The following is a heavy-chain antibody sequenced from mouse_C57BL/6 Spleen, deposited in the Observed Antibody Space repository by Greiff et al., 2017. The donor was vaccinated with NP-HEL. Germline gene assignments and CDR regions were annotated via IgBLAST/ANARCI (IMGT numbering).Heavy chain of an antibody. D-gene: IGHD2-4*01. CDR2: ISSGSSTI. J-gene: IGHJ4*01. V-gene: IGHV5-17*01. CDR1: GFTFSDYG. Sequence: DVKLVESGGGLVKPGGSLKLSCAASGFTFSDYGMHWVRQAPEKGLEWVAYISSGSSTIYYADTVKGRFTISRDNAKNTLFLQMTSLRSEDTAMYYCARSDYDKNYAMDYWGQGTSVTVSS. CDR3: ARSDYDKNYAMDY.